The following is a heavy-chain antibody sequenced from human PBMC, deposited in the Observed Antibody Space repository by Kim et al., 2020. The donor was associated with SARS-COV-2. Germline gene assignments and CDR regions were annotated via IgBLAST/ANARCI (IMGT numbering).Heavy chain of an antibody. Sequence: GGSLRLSCAASGFTFSSYGMHWVRQAPGKGLEWVAVISYDGSNKYYADSVKGRFTISRDNSKNTLYLQMNSLRAEDTAVYYCARDGGYSTDYYYYGMDVWGQGTTVTVPS. CDR3: ARDGGYSTDYYYYGMDV. CDR1: GFTFSSYG. J-gene: IGHJ6*02. CDR2: ISYDGSNK. V-gene: IGHV3-33*05. D-gene: IGHD6-13*01.